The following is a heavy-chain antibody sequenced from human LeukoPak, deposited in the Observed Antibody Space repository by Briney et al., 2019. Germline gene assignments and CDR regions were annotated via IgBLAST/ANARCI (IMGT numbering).Heavy chain of an antibody. CDR2: IYPGDSDT. V-gene: IGHV5-51*01. CDR3: ARPLCSSTSCDFFGGFDP. CDR1: GYSFTSYW. J-gene: IGHJ5*02. Sequence: GESLKISCKGSGYSFTSYWIGWVRQMPGKGLEWMGIIYPGDSDTRYGPSFQGQVTISADKSISTAYLQWSSLKALDTAMYYCARPLCSSTSCDFFGGFDPWGQGTLVTVSS. D-gene: IGHD2-2*01.